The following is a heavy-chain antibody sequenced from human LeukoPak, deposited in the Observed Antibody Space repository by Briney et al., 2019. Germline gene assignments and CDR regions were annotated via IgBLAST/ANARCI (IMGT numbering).Heavy chain of an antibody. CDR3: AKGYCRGNSCYDDRGAFDY. D-gene: IGHD2-2*01. V-gene: IGHV4-38-2*02. CDR1: GDSISSGYY. Sequence: SETLSLTCTVPGDSISSGYYWGWIRQPPGKGLEWIGSLYHSGSTYYNPSLKSRVTISVDTSKNQFSLKLSSVTAADTAVYYCAKGYCRGNSCYDDRGAFDYWGQGTLVTVSS. CDR2: LYHSGST. J-gene: IGHJ4*02.